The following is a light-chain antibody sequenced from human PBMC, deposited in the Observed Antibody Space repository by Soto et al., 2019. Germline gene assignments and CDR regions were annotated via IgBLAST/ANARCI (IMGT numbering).Light chain of an antibody. CDR3: QVWDSDSDPSYV. J-gene: IGLJ1*01. CDR2: DDT. Sequence: ELTQPPSVSVAPGQTARITCGGNNIGAYSVYWYQQKSGQAPVLVVYDDTNRPSGIPGRFSGSNSGNTATLTISSVEAGDEAAYYCQVWDSDSDPSYVFGGGTNVTVL. CDR1: NIGAYS. V-gene: IGLV3-21*02.